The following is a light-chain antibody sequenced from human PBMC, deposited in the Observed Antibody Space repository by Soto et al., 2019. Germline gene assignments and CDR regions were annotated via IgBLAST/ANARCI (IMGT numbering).Light chain of an antibody. CDR2: WAS. V-gene: IGKV4-1*01. J-gene: IGKJ1*01. CDR1: QSVLYSSNNKNY. Sequence: DIVMTQSPGSLAVSLGERATINCKSSQSVLYSSNNKNYLAWYQQKPGQPPKLLIYWASTRESGVPDRFSGSGSGTDFTLTISSLQAEDVAVYYCQQYYSTPMTFGQGTKVDIK. CDR3: QQYYSTPMT.